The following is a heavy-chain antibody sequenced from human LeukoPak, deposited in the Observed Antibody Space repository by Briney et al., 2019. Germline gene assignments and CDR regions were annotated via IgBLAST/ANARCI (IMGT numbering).Heavy chain of an antibody. CDR1: GFTFKNYG. V-gene: IGHV3-23*01. D-gene: IGHD2-2*01. Sequence: PGGTLRLSCAASGFTFKNYGMTWIRQAPGKGLEWVSSITGGGTVTYYTDSVRGRFTISRDNSKNTVFLQMNTLRAEDTARYYCAKEGCTSSRCCVPPYYDYVDVWGKGTTVTISS. J-gene: IGHJ6*03. CDR2: ITGGGTVT. CDR3: AKEGCTSSRCCVPPYYDYVDV.